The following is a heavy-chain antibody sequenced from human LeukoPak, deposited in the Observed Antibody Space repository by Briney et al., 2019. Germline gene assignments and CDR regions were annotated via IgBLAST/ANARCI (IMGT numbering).Heavy chain of an antibody. CDR2: IYHSGST. D-gene: IGHD3-3*01. CDR1: GYSISSGYY. J-gene: IGHJ4*02. CDR3: ASGELRFLEWLFRR. V-gene: IGHV4-38-2*02. Sequence: PSETLSLTCTVSGYSISSGYYWGWIRQPPGKGLERIGSIYHSGSTYYNQTLKSRVTISVDTSKNQFSLKLSSVTDADTAVYYCASGELRFLEWLFRRWGQGTLVTVSS.